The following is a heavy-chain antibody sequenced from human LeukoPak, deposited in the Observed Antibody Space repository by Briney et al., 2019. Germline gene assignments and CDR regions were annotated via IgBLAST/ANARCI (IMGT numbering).Heavy chain of an antibody. J-gene: IGHJ4*02. CDR3: ARDPCSTINCPLRF. CDR1: GGSLSGAY. D-gene: IGHD2/OR15-2a*01. Sequence: SETLSLTCAVSGGSLSGAYCTWIRQSPGKGLEWIGEINHSGRTNYNPSLEGRVTISLDKYRNQFSLMLASVTAGDMAVYYCARDPCSTINCPLRFWGQGTLVTVSP. CDR2: INHSGRT. V-gene: IGHV4-34*01.